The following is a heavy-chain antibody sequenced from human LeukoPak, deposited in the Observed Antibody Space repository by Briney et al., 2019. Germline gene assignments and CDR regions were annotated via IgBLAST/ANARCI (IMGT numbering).Heavy chain of an antibody. V-gene: IGHV3-23*01. CDR1: GFTFSSYA. J-gene: IGHJ4*02. CDR2: LSGSGTNT. D-gene: IGHD2-2*01. Sequence: GGSLRLSCAASGFTFSSYAMSWVRQAPGKGLEWVSVLSGSGTNTYYADSVKGRFTISRDNSKNTLYLQMNSLRAEDTALYYCVKHSAPVLAAARFDYWGQGNLVTVSS. CDR3: VKHSAPVLAAARFDY.